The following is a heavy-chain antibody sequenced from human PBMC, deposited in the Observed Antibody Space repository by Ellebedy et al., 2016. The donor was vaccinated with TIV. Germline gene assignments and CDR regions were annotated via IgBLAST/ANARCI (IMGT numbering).Heavy chain of an antibody. Sequence: SETLSLTXTVSGGSISSGGYYWSWIRQHPGKGLEWIGYIYYSGSTYYNPSLKSRVTISVDTSKNQFSLKLSSVTAADTAVYYCARDEMVRGVTLDYWGQGTLVTVSS. D-gene: IGHD3-10*01. CDR2: IYYSGST. V-gene: IGHV4-31*03. CDR3: ARDEMVRGVTLDY. CDR1: GGSISSGGYY. J-gene: IGHJ4*02.